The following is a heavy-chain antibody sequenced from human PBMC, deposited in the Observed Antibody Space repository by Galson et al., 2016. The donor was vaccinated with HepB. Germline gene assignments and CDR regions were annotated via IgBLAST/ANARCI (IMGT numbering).Heavy chain of an antibody. CDR1: GFSFSTQW. CDR2: IRKDGTEK. J-gene: IGHJ6*02. CDR3: VRGIDTHMGGRFHYGLDV. V-gene: IGHV3-7*03. D-gene: IGHD1-26*01. Sequence: SLRLSCAVSGFSFSTQWMNWVRQAPGKGLEWVANIRKDGTEKNYVDAVKGRFAISRDNPKTTLYLQMSIPRVEDTALYYCVRGIDTHMGGRFHYGLDVWGQGTTVIVSS.